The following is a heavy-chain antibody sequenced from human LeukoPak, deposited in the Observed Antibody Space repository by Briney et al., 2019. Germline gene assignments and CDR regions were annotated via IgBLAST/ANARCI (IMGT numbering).Heavy chain of an antibody. CDR3: ARDAGYGYDRFDY. V-gene: IGHV3-7*01. CDR2: IKEDGSEK. CDR1: GFTFSSYA. D-gene: IGHD5-18*01. J-gene: IGHJ4*02. Sequence: PGGSLRLSCAASGFTFSSYAMSWVRQAPGKGLEWVANIKEDGSEKNYVDSVKGRFTISRDNAKNSLYLQMNSLRAEDTAVYYCARDAGYGYDRFDYWGQGTQVTVSS.